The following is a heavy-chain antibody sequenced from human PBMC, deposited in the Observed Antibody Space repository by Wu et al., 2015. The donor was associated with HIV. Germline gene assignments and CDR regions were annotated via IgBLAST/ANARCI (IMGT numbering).Heavy chain of an antibody. CDR2: IVPLFGAP. CDR3: TRSSFTGGSDTWYSFDK. J-gene: IGHJ4*02. V-gene: IGHV1-69*13. Sequence: QVQLVQSGAEVKKPGSSVKVSCKTSGGTFSTFGTSWVRQAPGQGLEWLGRIVPLFGAPNHARKFQDRLTITADGSTATVYMEMSNLRSEDTAVYFCTRSSFTGGSDTWYSFDKWGQGTLVTVSS. D-gene: IGHD1-14*01. CDR1: GGTFSTFG.